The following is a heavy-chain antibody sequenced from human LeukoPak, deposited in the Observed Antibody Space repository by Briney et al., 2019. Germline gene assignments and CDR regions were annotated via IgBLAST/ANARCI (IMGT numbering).Heavy chain of an antibody. Sequence: GGSLRLSCAASGFTFSSYEMNWVRQAPGKGLEWVSYISSSGSTIYYADSVKGRFTISRDNAKNSLYLQMNSLRAEDTAVYYCARDRANYDFWSGRPAPDAFDIWGQGTMVTVSS. CDR1: GFTFSSYE. V-gene: IGHV3-48*03. J-gene: IGHJ3*02. D-gene: IGHD3-3*01. CDR3: ARDRANYDFWSGRPAPDAFDI. CDR2: ISSSGSTI.